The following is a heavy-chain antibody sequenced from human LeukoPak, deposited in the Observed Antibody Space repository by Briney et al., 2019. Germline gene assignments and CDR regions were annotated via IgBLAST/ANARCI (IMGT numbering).Heavy chain of an antibody. D-gene: IGHD6-13*01. CDR1: GGSISSYY. CDR3: ARRSPYSSSCDY. CDR2: IYYSGST. Sequence: SETLSLTCTVSGGSISSYYWSWIRQPPGEGLEWVGYIYYSGSTNYNPSLKSRATISVDTSKNQFSLKLSSVTAADTAVYYCARRSPYSSSCDYWGQGTLVTVSS. V-gene: IGHV4-59*08. J-gene: IGHJ4*02.